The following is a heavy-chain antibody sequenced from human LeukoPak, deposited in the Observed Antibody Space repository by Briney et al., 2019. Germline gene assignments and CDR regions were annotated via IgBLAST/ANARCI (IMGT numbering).Heavy chain of an antibody. CDR3: AREWHDAFDI. CDR2: INGDGSST. D-gene: IGHD5-24*01. CDR1: GFTFNSHW. Sequence: GGSLRLSCAASGFTFNSHWMHWVHQAPGKGLVWVSRINGDGSSTTYADSVRGRFTISRDDAKNTLYLEMNSLRAEDTAVYYCAREWHDAFDIWGQGTMVTVSS. V-gene: IGHV3-74*01. J-gene: IGHJ3*02.